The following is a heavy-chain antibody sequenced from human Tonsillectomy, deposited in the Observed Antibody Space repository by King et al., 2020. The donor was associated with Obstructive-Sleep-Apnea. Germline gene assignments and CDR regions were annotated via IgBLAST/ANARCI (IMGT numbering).Heavy chain of an antibody. V-gene: IGHV4-39*07. CDR2: IYYSGST. CDR3: ARDPYSYFDY. D-gene: IGHD1-26*01. CDR1: GGSISSSNYY. J-gene: IGHJ4*02. Sequence: LQLQESGPGLVKPSETLSLTCTVSGGSISSSNYYWAWIRQPPGKGLEWIGSIYYSGSTYYNPSLKSRVTISVDTSKNQFSLKLTSVTAADTAVYYCARDPYSYFDYWGQGTLVTVSS.